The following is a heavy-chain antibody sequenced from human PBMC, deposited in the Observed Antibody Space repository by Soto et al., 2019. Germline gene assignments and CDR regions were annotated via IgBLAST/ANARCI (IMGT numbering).Heavy chain of an antibody. Sequence: GGSLRLSCAASGFTFSSYAMSWVRQAPGKGLEWVSAISGSGGSTYYADSVKGRFTISRDNSKNTLYLQMNSLRAEDTAVYYCAKARRIVLMVYAIPAGFDYWGQGTLVTVSS. CDR2: ISGSGGST. V-gene: IGHV3-23*01. J-gene: IGHJ4*02. CDR3: AKARRIVLMVYAIPAGFDY. CDR1: GFTFSSYA. D-gene: IGHD2-8*01.